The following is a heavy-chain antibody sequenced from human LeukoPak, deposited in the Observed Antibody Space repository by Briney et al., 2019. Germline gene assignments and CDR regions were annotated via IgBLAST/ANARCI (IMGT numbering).Heavy chain of an antibody. CDR3: ARDSSSSGYLGY. Sequence: RAGGSLRLSCAASGFTFSDYYISWIRQAPGKGLEWVSYISSSGSTIYYADSVKGRFTISRDNAKNSLYLQMNSLRAEDTAVYYYARDSSSSGYLGYWGQGTLVTVYS. D-gene: IGHD3-22*01. J-gene: IGHJ4*02. V-gene: IGHV3-11*01. CDR1: GFTFSDYY. CDR2: ISSSGSTI.